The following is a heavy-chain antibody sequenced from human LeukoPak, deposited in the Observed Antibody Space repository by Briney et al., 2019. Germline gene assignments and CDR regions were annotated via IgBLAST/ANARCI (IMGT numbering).Heavy chain of an antibody. CDR3: ARDQVAVAGMGFDY. J-gene: IGHJ4*02. D-gene: IGHD6-19*01. CDR1: GGSISNYY. V-gene: IGHV4-4*07. Sequence: SETLSLTCTVSGGSISNYYWSWIRQAAGKGLEWIVRIYTCGTADSHPSLQSRVTMSVDTSKNQFSLRLSSVTAADTAVYYCARDQVAVAGMGFDYWGQGTLVTASS. CDR2: IYTCGTA.